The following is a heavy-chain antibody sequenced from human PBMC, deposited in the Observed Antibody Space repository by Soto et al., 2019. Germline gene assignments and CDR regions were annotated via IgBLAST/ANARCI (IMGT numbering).Heavy chain of an antibody. V-gene: IGHV4-31*03. Sequence: QVQLQESGPGLVKPSQTLSLTCTVSGGSISSGGYYWSWIRQHPGKGLEWIGYIYYSGSTYYNPYRKSRVTISVDTSKNQFSLKLSSVTAADTAVYYCARDRARSDAFDIWGQGTMVTVSS. CDR3: ARDRARSDAFDI. CDR2: IYYSGST. CDR1: GGSISSGGYY. J-gene: IGHJ3*02.